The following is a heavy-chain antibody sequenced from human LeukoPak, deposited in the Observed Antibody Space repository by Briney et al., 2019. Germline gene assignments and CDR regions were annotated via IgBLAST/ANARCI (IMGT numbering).Heavy chain of an antibody. J-gene: IGHJ4*02. V-gene: IGHV3-48*03. D-gene: IGHD3-10*01. Sequence: GGSLRLSCAASGFTFSSYEMNWVRQAPGKGLEWVSYISSSGSTIYYADSVKGRFTISRDNAKNSLYLQMNSLRAEDTAFYYWARGLLLWFGEVLPPSDYWGQGTLVTVSS. CDR1: GFTFSSYE. CDR2: ISSSGSTI. CDR3: ARGLLLWFGEVLPPSDY.